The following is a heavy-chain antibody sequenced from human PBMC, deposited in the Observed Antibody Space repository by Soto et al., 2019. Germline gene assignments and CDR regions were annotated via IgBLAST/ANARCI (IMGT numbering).Heavy chain of an antibody. V-gene: IGHV3-23*01. CDR3: AKGQVLLWFGELSDFDY. D-gene: IGHD3-10*01. CDR1: GFTFSSYA. J-gene: IGHJ4*02. Sequence: GGSLRLSCAASGFTFSSYAMSWVRQAPGKGLEWVSAISGSGGSTHYADSVKGRFTISRDNSKNTLYLQMNSLRAEDTAVYYCAKGQVLLWFGELSDFDYWGQGTLVTVSS. CDR2: ISGSGGST.